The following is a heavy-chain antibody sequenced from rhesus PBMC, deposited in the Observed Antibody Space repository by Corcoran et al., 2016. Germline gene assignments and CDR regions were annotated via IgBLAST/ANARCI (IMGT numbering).Heavy chain of an antibody. V-gene: IGHV1-200*01. CDR2: INPSNGNT. Sequence: QVQLVQSGAEVKKPGASVKLSCKASGYPFTSYSRNWVRKAPGQGLEWMGGINPSNGNTGYAQKFQSRVTMTRDTSTSTAYMELSSLRSEDTAVYYCARGGVFDYWGQGVLVTVSS. CDR1: GYPFTSYS. D-gene: IGHD3-34*01. J-gene: IGHJ4*01. CDR3: ARGGVFDY.